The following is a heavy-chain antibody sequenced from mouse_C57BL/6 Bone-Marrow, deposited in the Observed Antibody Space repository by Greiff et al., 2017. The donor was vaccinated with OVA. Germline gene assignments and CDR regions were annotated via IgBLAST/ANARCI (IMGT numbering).Heavy chain of an antibody. D-gene: IGHD1-1*01. J-gene: IGHJ3*01. CDR3: ARGGIYYYGSREFAWFAY. CDR1: GYTFTSYW. Sequence: QVQLQQPGAELVRPGSSVKLSCKASGYTFTSYWMHWVKQRPIQGLEWIGNIDPSDSETHYNQKFKDKATLTVDKSSSTAYMQLSSLTSEDSAVYYCARGGIYYYGSREFAWFAYWGQGTLVTVSA. CDR2: IDPSDSET. V-gene: IGHV1-52*01.